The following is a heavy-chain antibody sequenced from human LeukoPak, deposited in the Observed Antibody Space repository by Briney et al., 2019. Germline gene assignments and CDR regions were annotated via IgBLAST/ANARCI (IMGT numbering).Heavy chain of an antibody. Sequence: PSETLSLTCTVSGGSISSYYWTWIRQAPGKGLEWIANFDYSGSTNYNPSLKSRVTISVDTSKNQFSLKLRSVTAADTAVYYCARLRGIQLWYFDYWGQGTLVTVSS. D-gene: IGHD5-18*01. CDR1: GGSISSYY. CDR3: ARLRGIQLWYFDY. V-gene: IGHV4-59*08. J-gene: IGHJ4*02. CDR2: FDYSGST.